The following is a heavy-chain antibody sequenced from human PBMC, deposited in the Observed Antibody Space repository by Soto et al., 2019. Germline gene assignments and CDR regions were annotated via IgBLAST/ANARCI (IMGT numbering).Heavy chain of an antibody. D-gene: IGHD3-22*01. CDR2: ISSSSSYI. CDR3: ARASGSGYYYDY. J-gene: IGHJ4*02. Sequence: PGGSLRLSCAASGFTFSSYSMNWVRQASGKGLEWVSSISSSSSYIYYADSVKGRFTISRDNAKNSLYLQMNSLRAEDTAVYYCARASGSGYYYDYWGRGTLVTVSS. CDR1: GFTFSSYS. V-gene: IGHV3-21*01.